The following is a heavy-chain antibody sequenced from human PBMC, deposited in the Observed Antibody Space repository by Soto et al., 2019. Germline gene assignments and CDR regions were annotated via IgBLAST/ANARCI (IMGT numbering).Heavy chain of an antibody. J-gene: IGHJ4*02. V-gene: IGHV3-23*01. CDR3: AKFPDSSGYYFSDY. CDR1: GFTVSSYA. Sequence: PGGPLRLSGAASGFTVSSYAMSWVRQAPGKGLEWVSAISGSGVSTYYADSVKGRFTISRDKSKNTLYLQMNSLRAEDAAVYYCAKFPDSSGYYFSDYWGQGTLVTVSS. CDR2: ISGSGVST. D-gene: IGHD3-22*01.